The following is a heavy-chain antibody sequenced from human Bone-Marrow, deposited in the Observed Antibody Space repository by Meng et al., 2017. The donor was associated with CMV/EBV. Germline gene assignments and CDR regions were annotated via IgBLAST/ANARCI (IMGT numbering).Heavy chain of an antibody. V-gene: IGHV1-18*01. Sequence: ASVKVSCKASGYTFTSYGISWARQAPGQGLEWMGWISAYNGNTNYAQKLQGRVTMTTDTSTSTAYMELRSLRSDDTAVYYCARGLFFPITILPDVWGQGTLVTVSS. CDR1: GYTFTSYG. D-gene: IGHD3-3*01. CDR3: ARGLFFPITILPDV. J-gene: IGHJ4*02. CDR2: ISAYNGNT.